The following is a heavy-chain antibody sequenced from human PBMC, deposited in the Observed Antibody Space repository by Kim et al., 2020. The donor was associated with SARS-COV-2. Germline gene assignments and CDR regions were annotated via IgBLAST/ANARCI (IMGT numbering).Heavy chain of an antibody. CDR2: ISWNSETI. D-gene: IGHD6-25*01. J-gene: IGHJ4*02. Sequence: GGSLRLSCAGSGFNLGDYAMNWVRQAPGKGLEWVSGISWNSETIDYVDSVKGRFTISRDNAKNSLYLQMNSLRDEDTALYYCAAVKAGSGWHFASWGRGT. V-gene: IGHV3-9*01. CDR1: GFNLGDYA. CDR3: AAVKAGSGWHFAS.